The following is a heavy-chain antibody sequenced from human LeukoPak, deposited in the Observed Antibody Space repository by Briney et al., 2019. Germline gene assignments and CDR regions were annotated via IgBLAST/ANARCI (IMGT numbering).Heavy chain of an antibody. CDR3: AKELDTMFFDY. CDR1: GFNFDRYT. CDR2: AGWAGGTT. D-gene: IGHD3-10*02. J-gene: IGHJ4*02. V-gene: IGHV3-43*01. Sequence: GGSLRLSCATSGFNFDRYTIHWVRQAPGKGLEWVSLAGWAGGTTLYSDSVRGRFTISRDSGRESVYLQMNSLTTDDTAFYFCAKELDTMFFDYWGQGALVTVSS.